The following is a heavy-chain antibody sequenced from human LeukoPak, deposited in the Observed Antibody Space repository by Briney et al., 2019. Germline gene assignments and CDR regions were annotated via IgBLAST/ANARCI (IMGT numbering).Heavy chain of an antibody. V-gene: IGHV3-23*01. J-gene: IGHJ4*02. CDR1: GFTFSDFG. Sequence: GGSLRLSCAASGFTFSDFGMHWVRQAPGKGLEWVSGISANGGTTYYADSVKGRFTISRDNSKNTLYLQMNSLRAEDRAVYYCAKSQEWYWPDSSGYYTFDYWGQGTLVTVSS. D-gene: IGHD3-22*01. CDR3: AKSQEWYWPDSSGYYTFDY. CDR2: ISANGGTT.